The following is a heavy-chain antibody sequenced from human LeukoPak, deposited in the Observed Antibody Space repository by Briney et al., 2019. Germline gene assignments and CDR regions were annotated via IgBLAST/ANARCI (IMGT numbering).Heavy chain of an antibody. D-gene: IGHD5-12*01. V-gene: IGHV3-7*03. CDR3: ARDFERGHDERYYFDY. CDR2: IKHDGSEI. Sequence: TGGSLRLSCAASGFTFSNYWMGWVRQAPGKGLEWVANIKHDGSEIYYVDFVKGRFTISRDSAKNSLYLQMDSVRPEDTALYYCARDFERGHDERYYFDYWGQGALVTVSS. J-gene: IGHJ4*02. CDR1: GFTFSNYW.